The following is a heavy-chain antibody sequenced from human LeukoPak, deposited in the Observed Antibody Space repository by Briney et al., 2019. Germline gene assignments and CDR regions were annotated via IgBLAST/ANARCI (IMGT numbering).Heavy chain of an antibody. CDR1: GFTLSSYA. Sequence: PGGSLRLSCAASGFTLSSYATSWVRQAPGKGLEWVSAISGSGGSTYYADSVKGRFTISRDNSKNTLYLQMNSLRAEDTAVYYCAKASAMIVVVSKHFDYWGQGTLVTVSS. D-gene: IGHD3-22*01. CDR2: ISGSGGST. V-gene: IGHV3-23*01. CDR3: AKASAMIVVVSKHFDY. J-gene: IGHJ4*02.